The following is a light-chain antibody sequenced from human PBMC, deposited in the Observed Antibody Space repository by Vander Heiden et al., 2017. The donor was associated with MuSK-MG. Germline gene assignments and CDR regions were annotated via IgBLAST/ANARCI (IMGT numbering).Light chain of an antibody. J-gene: IGLJ2*01. V-gene: IGLV3-21*02. CDR2: DDS. Sequence: SYVLTQPPSVSVAPGPTATIPCWGNNSGRKSVHWYQRKPGKPLVLAGYDDSDRHSGIPERFCASNSGTTATLTISTVEAGEEADDYCQGWETVSDHLVVFGGGTKLTVL. CDR1: NSGRKS. CDR3: QGWETVSDHLVV.